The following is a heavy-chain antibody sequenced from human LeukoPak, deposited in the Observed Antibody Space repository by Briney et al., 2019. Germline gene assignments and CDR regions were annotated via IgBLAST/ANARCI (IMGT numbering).Heavy chain of an antibody. V-gene: IGHV1-2*06. CDR1: GYTFTGYY. CDR3: ARRSSSGSAFDI. CDR2: INPNSGGT. Sequence: ASVTVSCTASGYTFTGYYMHWVRQAPGQGLEWMGRINPNSGGTNYAQKFQGRVTMTRDTSISTAYMELSRLRSDDTAVYYCARRSSSGSAFDIWGQGTMVTVSS. J-gene: IGHJ3*02. D-gene: IGHD6-25*01.